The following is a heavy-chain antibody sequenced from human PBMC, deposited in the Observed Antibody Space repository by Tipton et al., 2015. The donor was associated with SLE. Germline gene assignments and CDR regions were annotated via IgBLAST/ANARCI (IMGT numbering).Heavy chain of an antibody. CDR2: ISSSGSTI. D-gene: IGHD2-2*01. CDR1: GSTFSDYY. CDR3: ARDLQYCSSTSCYKGGGLSVY. Sequence: SLRLSCAASGSTFSDYYMSWIRQAPGKGLEWVSYISSSGSTIYYADSVKGRFTISRDNAKNSLYLQMNSLRAEDTAVYYCARDLQYCSSTSCYKGGGLSVYWGQGTLVTVSS. V-gene: IGHV3-11*04. J-gene: IGHJ4*02.